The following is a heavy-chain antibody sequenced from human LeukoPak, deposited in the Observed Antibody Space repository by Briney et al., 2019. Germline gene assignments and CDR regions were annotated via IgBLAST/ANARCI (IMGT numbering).Heavy chain of an antibody. V-gene: IGHV3-21*01. J-gene: IGHJ3*01. Sequence: PGGSLILSCAASGFTFRSYSMNWVRQAPGEGLEWVASSSSSSSYIYYAESVKGRFTISRDNAKNSLYLQMNSLGADDTAVYYCARGSGTHGSWGQGTMVTVSS. CDR1: GFTFRSYS. CDR2: SSSSSSYI. CDR3: ARGSGTHGS. D-gene: IGHD3-10*01.